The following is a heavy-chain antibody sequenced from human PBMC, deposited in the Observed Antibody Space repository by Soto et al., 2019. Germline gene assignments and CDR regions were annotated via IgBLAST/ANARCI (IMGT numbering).Heavy chain of an antibody. J-gene: IGHJ4*02. CDR1: GYNFNACG. Sequence: QVEVVQSGPEVKKPGASVKVSCKASGYNFNACGISWVRQAPGQGLEWMGWISSHTGNTNYAQNLQGRVTMTTDTSTTTVDMELRSLTSDDTAVYYCARDCGTAVTTHYLDFWGQGSLVTVSS. V-gene: IGHV1-18*01. CDR3: ARDCGTAVTTHYLDF. CDR2: ISSHTGNT. D-gene: IGHD4-17*01.